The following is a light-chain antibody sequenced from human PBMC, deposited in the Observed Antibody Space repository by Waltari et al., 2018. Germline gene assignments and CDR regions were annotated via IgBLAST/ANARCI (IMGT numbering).Light chain of an antibody. CDR3: CSYAGSSTLVV. Sequence: QSALTQPASVSGSPGQSITISCPGTSSDVGGYNYVSWYQQHPGKAPKLMIYDVSKRPSGVSNRFSGSKSGNTASLTISGLQAEDEADYYCCSYAGSSTLVVFGGGTKLTVL. CDR1: SSDVGGYNY. CDR2: DVS. V-gene: IGLV2-23*02. J-gene: IGLJ2*01.